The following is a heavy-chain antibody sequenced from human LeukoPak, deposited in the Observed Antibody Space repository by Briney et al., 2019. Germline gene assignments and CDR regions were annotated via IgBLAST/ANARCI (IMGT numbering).Heavy chain of an antibody. CDR1: GGSISSSSYY. D-gene: IGHD3-10*01. Sequence: SETLSLTCTVSGGSISSSSYYWGWIRQPPGKGLEWIGSIYYSGSTYYNPSLKSRVTISVDTSKNQFSLKLSSVTAADTAVYYCARAGLGLWFGELRVYFDYWGQGTLVTVSS. J-gene: IGHJ4*02. V-gene: IGHV4-39*07. CDR3: ARAGLGLWFGELRVYFDY. CDR2: IYYSGST.